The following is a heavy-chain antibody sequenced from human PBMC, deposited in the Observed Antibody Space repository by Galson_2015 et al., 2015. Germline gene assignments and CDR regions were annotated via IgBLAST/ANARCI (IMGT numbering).Heavy chain of an antibody. Sequence: CAISGDSVSSNSAAWNWIRQSPSRGLEWLGRTYYRSKWYNDYAVSVKSRITINPDTSKNQFSLQLNSVTPEDTAVYYCAREDSGYYYDSRGYPRLSTFLGYGGQGTLVTVSS. J-gene: IGHJ4*02. CDR2: TYYRSKWYN. D-gene: IGHD3-22*01. CDR3: AREDSGYYYDSRGYPRLSTFLGY. CDR1: GDSVSSNSAA. V-gene: IGHV6-1*01.